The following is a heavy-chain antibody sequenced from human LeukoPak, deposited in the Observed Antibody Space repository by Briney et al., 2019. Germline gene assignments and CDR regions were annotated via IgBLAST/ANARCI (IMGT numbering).Heavy chain of an antibody. V-gene: IGHV3-9*03. CDR2: ISWNSGSI. CDR3: AKDTLRSITGIDY. Sequence: PGRSLRLSCAAPGFTFDDYAMHWVRQAPGKGLEWVSGISWNSGSIGYADSVKGRFTISRDNAKNSLYLQMNSLRAEDMALYYCAKDTLRSITGIDYWGQGTLVTVSS. CDR1: GFTFDDYA. D-gene: IGHD1-20*01. J-gene: IGHJ4*02.